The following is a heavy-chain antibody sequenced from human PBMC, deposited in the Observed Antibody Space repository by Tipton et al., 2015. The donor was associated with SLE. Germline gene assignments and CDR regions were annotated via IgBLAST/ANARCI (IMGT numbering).Heavy chain of an antibody. Sequence: LRLSCTVSGGSISSSSYCWGWIRQPPGKGLEWIGSIYTSGSTNYNPSLKSRVTMSVDTSKNQFSLKLSSVTAADTAVYYCARISPRTPHAFDIWGQGTMVTVSS. J-gene: IGHJ3*02. V-gene: IGHV4-39*07. CDR2: IYTSGST. CDR3: ARISPRTPHAFDI. CDR1: GGSISSSSYC. D-gene: IGHD2-15*01.